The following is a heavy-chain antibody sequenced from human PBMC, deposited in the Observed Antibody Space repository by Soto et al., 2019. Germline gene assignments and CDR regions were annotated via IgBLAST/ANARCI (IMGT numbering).Heavy chain of an antibody. D-gene: IGHD2-2*01. Sequence: ASVKVSCKASGGTFSSYAISWVRQAPGQGLEWMGGIIPIFGTANYAQKFQGRVTITADESTSTAYMELSSLRSEDTAVYYCARSPPAYCSSTSCYEWRWGGYYYGMDVWGQGTTVTVSS. V-gene: IGHV1-69*13. CDR2: IIPIFGTA. CDR3: ARSPPAYCSSTSCYEWRWGGYYYGMDV. J-gene: IGHJ6*02. CDR1: GGTFSSYA.